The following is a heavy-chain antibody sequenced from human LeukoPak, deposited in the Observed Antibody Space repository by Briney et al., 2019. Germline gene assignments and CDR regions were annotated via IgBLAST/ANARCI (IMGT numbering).Heavy chain of an antibody. CDR1: GFTFSTYA. V-gene: IGHV3-23*01. D-gene: IGHD3-16*01. Sequence: GGSLRLSCAASGFTFSTYAMYWVRQAPGKGPEWVSVINGSGGRTYYANSVKGRFTISRDNSKDRLYLQMNSLRPEDTAMYYCARVRGGRSWYYYGMDVWGRGTTVTVSS. CDR2: INGSGGRT. J-gene: IGHJ6*02. CDR3: ARVRGGRSWYYYGMDV.